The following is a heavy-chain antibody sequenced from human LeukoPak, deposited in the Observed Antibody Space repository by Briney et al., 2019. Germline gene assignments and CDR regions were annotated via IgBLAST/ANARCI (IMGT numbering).Heavy chain of an antibody. V-gene: IGHV4-59*01. J-gene: IGHJ5*02. CDR2: IYYTGIT. CDR1: GGSISGYY. CDR3: ARLHSSRAEEFDP. Sequence: SETLSLTCTVSGGSISGYYWSWIRQSPGKGLEGIGYIYYTGITAYNPSLGSRVTISVDRSNNQFSLRLTSVTAADTAVYYCARLHSSRAEEFDPWGQGTLVTVSS.